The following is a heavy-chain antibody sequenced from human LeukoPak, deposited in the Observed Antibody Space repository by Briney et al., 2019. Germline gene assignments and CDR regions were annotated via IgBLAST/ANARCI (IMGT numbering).Heavy chain of an antibody. CDR2: ISGGADST. V-gene: IGHV3-23*01. J-gene: IGHJ4*02. D-gene: IGHD6-13*01. Sequence: SGGSLRLSCAASGFTFSSYAMSWVRQAPGEGLEWVSVISGGADSTYYADSVKGRFTISRDNSQNTLYLQMNSLRAEDTAIYYCAKARAGDITAAFNYWGQGTLVTVSS. CDR3: AKARAGDITAAFNY. CDR1: GFTFSSYA.